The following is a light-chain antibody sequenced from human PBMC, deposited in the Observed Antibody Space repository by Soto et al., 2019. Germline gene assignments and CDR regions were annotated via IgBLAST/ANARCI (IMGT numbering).Light chain of an antibody. CDR1: NTDIGSYDF. J-gene: IGLJ2*01. CDR3: SSFSNRSTLVA. V-gene: IGLV2-14*03. CDR2: GVS. Sequence: QSALTQPASMSGSPGQSITISCTGTNTDIGSYDFVAWYQQHPGKAPRLIIYGVSNRPSGVSDRFSGSKSGNTASLTISWLQDEEEADYYCSSFSNRSTLVAFGGGTKLTVL.